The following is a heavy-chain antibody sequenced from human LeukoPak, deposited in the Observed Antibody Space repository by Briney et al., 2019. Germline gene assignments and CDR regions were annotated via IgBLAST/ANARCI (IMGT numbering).Heavy chain of an antibody. CDR2: IYYSGST. J-gene: IGHJ5*02. Sequence: PSETLSLTCSVSGGSISSSAYYWGWIRQPPGKGLEWIGNIYYSGSTDYNPALKSRVTISVDTSKNQFSPKMTSVTAADTAVYFCARRGSGWTDCFDPWGQGTLVTVSS. D-gene: IGHD6-19*01. CDR3: ARRGSGWTDCFDP. V-gene: IGHV4-39*01. CDR1: GGSISSSAYY.